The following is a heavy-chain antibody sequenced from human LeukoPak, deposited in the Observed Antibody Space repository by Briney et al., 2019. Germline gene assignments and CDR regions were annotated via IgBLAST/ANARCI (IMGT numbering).Heavy chain of an antibody. D-gene: IGHD3-22*01. CDR1: GYTFTSYG. CDR3: ARPNPYYYDSSAAPYYYYGMDV. V-gene: IGHV1-18*01. Sequence: ASVKFSCKASGYTFTSYGISWVRQAPGQGLEWIGWISAYNGNTNYAQKLQGRVTMTTDTSTSTAYMELRSLRSDDTAVYYCARPNPYYYDSSAAPYYYYGMDVWGQGTTVTVSS. CDR2: ISAYNGNT. J-gene: IGHJ6*02.